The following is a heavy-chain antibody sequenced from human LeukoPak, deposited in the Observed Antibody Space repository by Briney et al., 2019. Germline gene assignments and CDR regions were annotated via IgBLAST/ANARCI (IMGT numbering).Heavy chain of an antibody. CDR1: GFTVSSNY. D-gene: IGHD3-22*01. CDR2: IYSGGST. CDR3: ARDEGYYDSSGYYGY. Sequence: PGGSLRLSCAASGFTVSSNYMSWVRQAPGKGLEWVSVIYSGGSTYYADSVKGRFTISRDNSKNTLYLQMNSLRAEDTAVYYCARDEGYYDSSGYYGYWGQGTLVTVSS. J-gene: IGHJ4*02. V-gene: IGHV3-53*01.